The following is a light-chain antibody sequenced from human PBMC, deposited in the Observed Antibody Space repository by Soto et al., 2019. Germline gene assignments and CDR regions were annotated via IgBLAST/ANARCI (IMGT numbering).Light chain of an antibody. CDR3: QQRSRWRT. Sequence: EIVMTQSPGTLSLSPGETATLSCRASQSVSSNYVAWFHQKPGQAPRLLIYGASSRATGVPDRFSASGSGTDFTLTISRLEPEDFAVYYCQQRSRWRTFGQGTKVDIK. V-gene: IGKV3D-20*02. CDR2: GAS. J-gene: IGKJ1*01. CDR1: QSVSSNY.